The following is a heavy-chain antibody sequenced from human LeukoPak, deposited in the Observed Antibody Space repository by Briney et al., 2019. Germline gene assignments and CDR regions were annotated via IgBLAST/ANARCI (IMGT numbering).Heavy chain of an antibody. J-gene: IGHJ6*02. CDR2: IYHSGST. Sequence: SETPSLTCAVSGGSICSGGYSWSWNRQPRGKGLEWIGYIYHSGSTYYNPSLKSRVTISVDRSKNQFSLKLSSVTAADTAVYYCARGPVSPKDYYYYYGMDVWGQGTTVTVSS. D-gene: IGHD2-8*01. V-gene: IGHV4-30-2*01. CDR1: GGSICSGGYS. CDR3: ARGPVSPKDYYYYYGMDV.